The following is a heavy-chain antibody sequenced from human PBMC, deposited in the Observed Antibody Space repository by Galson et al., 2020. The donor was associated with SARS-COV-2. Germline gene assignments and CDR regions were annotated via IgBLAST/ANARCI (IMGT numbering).Heavy chain of an antibody. D-gene: IGHD6-19*01. J-gene: IGHJ4*02. V-gene: IGHV2-5*02. Sequence: KMSDPTLVKHTQTLTLTCTFSGFSLSTSGVGVGWIRQPPGTALAWLALIYWADAKRYSPSLKRRLTITKDTSKNPVVLTMTNMDPVDTATYYCAHEGTGYSSGWGTSSFDYWGQGTLVTVSS. CDR2: IYWADAK. CDR3: AHEGTGYSSGWGTSSFDY. CDR1: GFSLSTSGVG.